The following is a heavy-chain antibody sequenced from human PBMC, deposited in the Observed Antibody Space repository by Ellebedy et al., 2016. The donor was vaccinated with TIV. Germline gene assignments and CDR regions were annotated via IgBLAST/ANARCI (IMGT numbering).Heavy chain of an antibody. Sequence: GESLKISXKTSGYSFTRDWLVWVRQMPGKGLEWMGIIYPGDSETRYHPSFRGQVTISVDKSINTAYLQWSSLKASDTATDFCARQNYGRSSSYWYFDVWGRGTLVTVSS. CDR1: GYSFTRDW. CDR3: ARQNYGRSSSYWYFDV. CDR2: IYPGDSET. V-gene: IGHV5-51*01. J-gene: IGHJ2*01. D-gene: IGHD4-17*01.